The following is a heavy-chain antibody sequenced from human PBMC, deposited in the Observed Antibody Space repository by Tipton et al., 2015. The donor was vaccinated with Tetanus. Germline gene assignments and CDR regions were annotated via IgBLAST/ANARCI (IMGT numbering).Heavy chain of an antibody. V-gene: IGHV3-23*01. D-gene: IGHD3-22*01. Sequence: GSLRLSCAASGFTFSTYAMTWVRQAPGKGLEWVSAISGSGGSTYYGDSVKGRFTISRDNSKNMLYLQMNSLRAEDTAVYYCAKSYDSTAYYYVGGDTWGQGTLVTVSS. CDR2: ISGSGGST. CDR3: AKSYDSTAYYYVGGDT. J-gene: IGHJ5*02. CDR1: GFTFSTYA.